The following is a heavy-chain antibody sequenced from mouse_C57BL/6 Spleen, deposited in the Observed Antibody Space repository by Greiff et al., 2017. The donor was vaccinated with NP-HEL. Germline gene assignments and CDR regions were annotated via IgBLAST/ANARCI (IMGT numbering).Heavy chain of an antibody. CDR3: ARHSNYRYFDY. Sequence: VQLQQSGAELVKPGASVKISCKASGYAFSSYWMNWVKQRPGKGLEWIGQIYPGDGDTNYNGKFKGKATLTADKSSSTAYMQLSSLTSEDSAVYFCARHSNYRYFDYWGQGTTLTVSS. CDR2: IYPGDGDT. J-gene: IGHJ2*01. D-gene: IGHD2-5*01. V-gene: IGHV1-80*01. CDR1: GYAFSSYW.